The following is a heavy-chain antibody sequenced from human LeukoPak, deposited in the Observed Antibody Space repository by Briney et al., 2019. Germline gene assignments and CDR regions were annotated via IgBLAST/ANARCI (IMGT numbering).Heavy chain of an antibody. CDR3: AREGIAAAGVTLDYYYYGMDV. J-gene: IGHJ6*04. V-gene: IGHV4-59*01. CDR1: GGSISSYY. Sequence: SETLSLTCTVSGGSISSYYWSWLRQPPGKGLEWFGYIYYSGSTNYNPSLKSRVTISVDTSKNQFSLKLSSVTAADTAVYYCAREGIAAAGVTLDYYYYGMDVWGKGTTVTVSS. CDR2: IYYSGST. D-gene: IGHD6-13*01.